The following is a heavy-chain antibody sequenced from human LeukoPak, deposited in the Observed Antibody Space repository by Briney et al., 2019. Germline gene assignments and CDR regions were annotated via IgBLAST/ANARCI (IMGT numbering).Heavy chain of an antibody. D-gene: IGHD2-2*01. J-gene: IGHJ3*02. Sequence: SETLSLTCTVSGYSISSGYYWGWIRQPPGKGLEWIGSIYHSGSTYYNPSLKSRVTISVDTSKNQFSLKLSSVTAADTAVYYCARVMAAIWPQDAFDIWGQGTMVTVSS. V-gene: IGHV4-38-2*02. CDR1: GYSISSGYY. CDR2: IYHSGST. CDR3: ARVMAAIWPQDAFDI.